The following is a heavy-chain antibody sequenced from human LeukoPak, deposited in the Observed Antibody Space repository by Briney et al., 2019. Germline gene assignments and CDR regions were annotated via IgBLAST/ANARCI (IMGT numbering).Heavy chain of an antibody. J-gene: IGHJ4*02. V-gene: IGHV3-15*01. CDR2: IKMQTEGGTT. D-gene: IGHD3-3*02. Sequence: GGSLRLSCAASGFTFSNAWMNWVRQAPGKGLEWVGRIKMQTEGGTTDYAAPVKGRFTISRDDSKNTLFLQMNSLKIEDTALYYCTTSILYWGQGTLVTVSS. CDR1: GFTFSNAW. CDR3: TTSILY.